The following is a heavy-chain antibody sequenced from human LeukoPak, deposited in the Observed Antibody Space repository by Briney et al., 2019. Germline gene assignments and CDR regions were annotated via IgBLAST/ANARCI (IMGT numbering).Heavy chain of an antibody. D-gene: IGHD1-26*01. Sequence: ASVKVSWKTSGYTFTYYVISWVRQAPGQGLEWMGWINAYNGNTNDAQKFQGRVTMTTDTSTSTAYMELRSLRSDDTAVYYCARGEKPYDYWGQGTLVSVSS. V-gene: IGHV1-18*01. CDR1: GYTFTYYV. CDR3: ARGEKPYDY. CDR2: INAYNGNT. J-gene: IGHJ4*02.